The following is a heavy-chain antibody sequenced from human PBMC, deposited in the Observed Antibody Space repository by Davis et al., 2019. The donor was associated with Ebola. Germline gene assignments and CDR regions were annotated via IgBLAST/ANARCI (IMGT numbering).Heavy chain of an antibody. D-gene: IGHD6-6*01. V-gene: IGHV5-51*01. CDR1: GYSFTSYW. CDR2: IYPGDSDT. CDR3: ARWGIAARLPYYYYYGMDV. Sequence: GESLKISCKGSGYSFTSYWIGWVRQMPGKGLDWLGIIYPGDSDTRYSPSFQGQVTISADKSISTAYLQWSSLKASDTAMYYCARWGIAARLPYYYYYGMDVWGQGTTVTVSS. J-gene: IGHJ6*02.